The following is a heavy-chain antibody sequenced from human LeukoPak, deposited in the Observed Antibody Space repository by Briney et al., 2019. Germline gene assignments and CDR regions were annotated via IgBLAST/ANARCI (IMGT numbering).Heavy chain of an antibody. D-gene: IGHD1-14*01. V-gene: IGHV1-69*01. CDR1: GGTFSSYA. Sequence: ASVKVSCKASGGTFSSYAISWVRQAPGQGLEWMGGIIPIFGTADYAQKFQGRVTITADESTSTAYMELSSLRSDDTAVYYCAAGRMKEDFDYWGQGTLVTVSS. CDR3: AAGRMKEDFDY. J-gene: IGHJ4*02. CDR2: IIPIFGTA.